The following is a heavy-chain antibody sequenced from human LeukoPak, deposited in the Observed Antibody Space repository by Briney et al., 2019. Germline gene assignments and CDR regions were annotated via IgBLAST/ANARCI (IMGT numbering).Heavy chain of an antibody. CDR2: IKQVGSEK. J-gene: IGHJ4*02. Sequence: GGSLRLSCAASGFTFSSYWMSWVRRAPGKGLEGVANIKQVGSEKYYVDSVKGRFTISRDNAKNSLYLQMNSLRAEDTAVYYCAKGSSYYDILTDFDYWGQGTLVTVSS. D-gene: IGHD3-9*01. V-gene: IGHV3-7*03. CDR3: AKGSSYYDILTDFDY. CDR1: GFTFSSYW.